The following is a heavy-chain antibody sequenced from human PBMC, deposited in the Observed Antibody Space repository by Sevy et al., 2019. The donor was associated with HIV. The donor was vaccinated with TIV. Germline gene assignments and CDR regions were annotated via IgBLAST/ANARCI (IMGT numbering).Heavy chain of an antibody. Sequence: GGSLRLSCVISGFTFSSYEMNWVRQAPGKGLEWVSHISNGGSIIYYEDSVKGRFTISRDNAKNSLYLQMNSLRAEDTAVYYWARADGSRQYFQYWGQGTLVTVSS. V-gene: IGHV3-48*03. CDR1: GFTFSSYE. CDR3: ARADGSRQYFQY. D-gene: IGHD6-13*01. J-gene: IGHJ1*01. CDR2: ISNGGSII.